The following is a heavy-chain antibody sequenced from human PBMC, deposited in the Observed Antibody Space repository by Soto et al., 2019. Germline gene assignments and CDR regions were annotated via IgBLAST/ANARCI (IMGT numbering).Heavy chain of an antibody. CDR1: GFTFSSYA. V-gene: IGHV3-23*01. CDR2: ISGSGGST. CDR3: AKDPAKAPCYSSSWYFAGATHYYYGMDV. Sequence: XGSLRLSCAASGFTFSSYAMSWVRHSPGKGLEWVSAISGSGGSTYYADSVKGRFTISRDNSKNTLYLQMNSLRAEDTAVYYCAKDPAKAPCYSSSWYFAGATHYYYGMDVWVQVTTVTVSS. D-gene: IGHD6-13*01. J-gene: IGHJ6*02.